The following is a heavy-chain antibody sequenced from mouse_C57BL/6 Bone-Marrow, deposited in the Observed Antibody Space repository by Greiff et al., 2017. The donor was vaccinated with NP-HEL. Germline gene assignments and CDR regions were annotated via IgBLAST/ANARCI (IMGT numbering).Heavy chain of an antibody. CDR1: GFTFSDFY. J-gene: IGHJ1*03. CDR2: SRNKANDYTT. V-gene: IGHV7-1*01. Sequence: EVNVVESGGGLVQSGRSLRLSCATSGFTFSDFYMEWVRQAPGKGLEWIAASRNKANDYTTEYSASVKGRFIVSRDTSQSILYLQMNALRAEDTAIYYCARDAHYYVSSPYWYFDVWGTGTTVTVSS. CDR3: ARDAHYYVSSPYWYFDV. D-gene: IGHD1-1*01.